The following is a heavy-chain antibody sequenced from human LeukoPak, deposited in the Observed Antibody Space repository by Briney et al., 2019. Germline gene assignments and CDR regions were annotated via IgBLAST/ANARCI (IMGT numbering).Heavy chain of an antibody. J-gene: IGHJ3*02. CDR1: GYTLTGYC. D-gene: IGHD5-24*01. Sequence: ASVTVSCKASGYTLTGYCMNWVRLAPGQGLEWMGRVNPNRGGTKYAQEFQGRVTMTRDTSISTAYMELSRLRSDDTAVYYGARVGDGLNEAFDIWGRGTMVTVSS. V-gene: IGHV1-2*06. CDR3: ARVGDGLNEAFDI. CDR2: VNPNRGGT.